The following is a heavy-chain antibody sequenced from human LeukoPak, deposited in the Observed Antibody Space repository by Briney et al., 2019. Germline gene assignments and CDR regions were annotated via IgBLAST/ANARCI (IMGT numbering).Heavy chain of an antibody. Sequence: SETLSLTCAVYGGSFSGYYWSWIRQPPGKGLEWIGEINHSGSTNNNPSLKSRVTISVDTSKNQFSLKLSSVTAADTAVYYCASSRTYYYDSSGYYVATLEAFDIWGQGTMVTVSS. J-gene: IGHJ3*02. D-gene: IGHD3-22*01. CDR3: ASSRTYYYDSSGYYVATLEAFDI. V-gene: IGHV4-34*01. CDR2: INHSGST. CDR1: GGSFSGYY.